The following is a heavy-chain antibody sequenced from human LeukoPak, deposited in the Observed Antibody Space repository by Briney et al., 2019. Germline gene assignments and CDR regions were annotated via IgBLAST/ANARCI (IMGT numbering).Heavy chain of an antibody. D-gene: IGHD3-3*01. CDR2: MNPNSGNT. CDR3: ARYITIFGVVIMAYFDY. Sequence: ASVKVSCKASGYTFTSYDINWGRHAPGQGLEWMGWMNPNSGNTGYAQKFQGRVTMTSNTAISTAYMELSSLRSEDTAVYYCARYITIFGVVIMAYFDYWGQGTPVTVSS. J-gene: IGHJ4*02. V-gene: IGHV1-8*01. CDR1: GYTFTSYD.